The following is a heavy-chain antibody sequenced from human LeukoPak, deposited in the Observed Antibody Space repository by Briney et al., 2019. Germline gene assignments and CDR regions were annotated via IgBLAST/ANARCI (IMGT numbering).Heavy chain of an antibody. D-gene: IGHD6-19*01. CDR3: ARDKPAVAVAGADY. Sequence: ASVKVSCKASGYTFTGYYMHWVRQAPGQGLEWMGWINPNSGGTNYAQKFQGRVTVTRDTSISTAYMELSRLRSDDTAVYYCARDKPAVAVAGADYWGQGTLVTVSS. J-gene: IGHJ4*02. CDR1: GYTFTGYY. CDR2: INPNSGGT. V-gene: IGHV1-2*02.